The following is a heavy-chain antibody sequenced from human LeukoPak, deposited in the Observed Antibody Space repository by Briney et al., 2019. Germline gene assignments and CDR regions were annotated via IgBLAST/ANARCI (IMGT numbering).Heavy chain of an antibody. CDR1: GGSISSGSYY. CDR2: IYYSGST. J-gene: IGHJ4*02. V-gene: IGHV4-61*10. Sequence: SETPSLTCTVSGGSISSGSYYWSWIRQPAGKGLEWIGYIYYSGSTNYNPSLKSRVTISVDTSKNQFSLKLSSVTAADTAVYYCARAHDFWSGYFGFFDYWGQGTLVTVSS. CDR3: ARAHDFWSGYFGFFDY. D-gene: IGHD3-3*01.